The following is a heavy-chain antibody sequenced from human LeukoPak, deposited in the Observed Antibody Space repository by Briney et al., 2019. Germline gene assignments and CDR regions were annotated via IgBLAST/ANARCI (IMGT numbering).Heavy chain of an antibody. V-gene: IGHV4-59*01. CDR3: ARTTEAHSWRTRYYDYYMDV. CDR2: INYSGST. D-gene: IGHD6-13*01. Sequence: SETLSLTCTVSGGSISNYYWSWIRQPPGKGLEWIAYINYSGSTNYNPSLKSRVTISVDTSKNQFSLKLSSVTAADTAVYYCARTTEAHSWRTRYYDYYMDVWGKGTTVTVSS. CDR1: GGSISNYY. J-gene: IGHJ6*03.